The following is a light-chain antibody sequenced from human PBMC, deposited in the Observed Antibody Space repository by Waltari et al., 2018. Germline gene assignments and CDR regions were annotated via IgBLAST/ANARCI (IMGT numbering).Light chain of an antibody. CDR3: SSYTYINPPFL. Sequence: QSALTQPASVSGSPGQSITIPCTRSSSDLGGFSFVSWYQQHPGKAPKLIIYDVGHRPSGVSNRFSGSKSGNTASLTISGLQPEVEADYYCSSYTYINPPFLFGTGTKVTLL. J-gene: IGLJ1*01. CDR1: SSDLGGFSF. V-gene: IGLV2-14*03. CDR2: DVG.